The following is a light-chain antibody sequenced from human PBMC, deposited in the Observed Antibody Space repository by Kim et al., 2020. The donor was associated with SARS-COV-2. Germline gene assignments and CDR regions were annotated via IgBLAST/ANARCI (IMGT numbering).Light chain of an antibody. CDR1: QSISSY. J-gene: IGKJ1*01. Sequence: DIQMTQSPSSLSASVGDRVIITCRASQSISSYLNWYQQKPGKAPKLLIYAASTLQSGVPSRFSGSGSGTDFTLTISSLQPEDFATYYCQQSYSNPRTFGQGTKVEIK. CDR3: QQSYSNPRT. V-gene: IGKV1-39*01. CDR2: AAS.